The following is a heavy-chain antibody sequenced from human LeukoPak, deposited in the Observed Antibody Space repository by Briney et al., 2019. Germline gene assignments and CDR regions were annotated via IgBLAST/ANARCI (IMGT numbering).Heavy chain of an antibody. CDR3: ARASSSSESFDY. J-gene: IGHJ4*02. D-gene: IGHD6-13*01. CDR1: GDSISSSSYY. V-gene: IGHV4-39*01. CDR2: IYYGGST. Sequence: SETLSLTCTVSGDSISSSSYYWGWIRQPPGKGLEWIGSIYYGGSTHNNPSLKSRVTISVDTSKDQFSLKLSSVTAADTAVYYCARASSSSESFDYWGQGTLVTVSS.